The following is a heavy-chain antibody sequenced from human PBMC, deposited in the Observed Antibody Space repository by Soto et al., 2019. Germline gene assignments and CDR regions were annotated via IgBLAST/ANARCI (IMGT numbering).Heavy chain of an antibody. D-gene: IGHD3-10*01. CDR2: INPNSGGT. V-gene: IGHV1-2*04. CDR3: ARDGGRDYYYYYYMDV. J-gene: IGHJ6*03. Sequence: ASVKVSCKASGYTFTGYYMHWVRQAPGQGLEWMGWINPNSGGTNYAQKFRGWVTMTRDTSISTAYMELSRLRSDDTAVYYCARDGGRDYYYYYYMDVWGKGTTVTVSS. CDR1: GYTFTGYY.